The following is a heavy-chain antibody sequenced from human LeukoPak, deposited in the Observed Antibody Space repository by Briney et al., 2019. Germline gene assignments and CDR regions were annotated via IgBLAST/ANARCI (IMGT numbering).Heavy chain of an antibody. CDR2: IYHSGST. J-gene: IGHJ4*02. CDR3: ARGDGSGSYLVW. CDR1: GGSISGSNW. Sequence: PSGTLSLTCAVSGGSISGSNWWSWVRQPPGKGLEWIGEIYHSGSTNYNPSLKSRVTISVDESKNQFSLKLSSVTAADTAVYYCARGDGSGSYLVWWGQGTVVTVSS. D-gene: IGHD3-10*01. V-gene: IGHV4-4*02.